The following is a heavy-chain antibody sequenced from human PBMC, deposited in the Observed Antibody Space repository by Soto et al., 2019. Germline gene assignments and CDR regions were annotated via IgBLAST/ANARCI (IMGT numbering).Heavy chain of an antibody. J-gene: IGHJ6*02. CDR3: ARVYGVGATRPLHGRYYYYYGMDV. D-gene: IGHD1-26*01. CDR2: INPSGGST. CDR1: GYTFTSYY. Sequence: QVQLVQSGAEVKKPGASVKVSCKASGYTFTSYYMHWVRQAPGQGLEWMGIINPSGGSTSYAQKFQGRVSMTRDTSTSTVYMELSSLRSEDTAVYYCARVYGVGATRPLHGRYYYYYGMDVWGQGTTVTVSS. V-gene: IGHV1-46*01.